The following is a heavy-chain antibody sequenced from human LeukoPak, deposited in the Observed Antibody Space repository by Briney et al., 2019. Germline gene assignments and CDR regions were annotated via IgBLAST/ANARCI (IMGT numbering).Heavy chain of an antibody. D-gene: IGHD5-18*01. CDR1: GFTFSNYW. CDR3: ARGSDRGYNYGFDY. V-gene: IGHV3-7*05. J-gene: IGHJ4*02. CDR2: IKQDGSDK. Sequence: GGSLRLSCAASGFTFSNYWMSWVRQAPGKGLEWVANIKQDGSDKYYVDSVKGRFTISRDNAKNSLYLQMNSLRAEDTAVYYCARGSDRGYNYGFDYWGQGTLVTVSS.